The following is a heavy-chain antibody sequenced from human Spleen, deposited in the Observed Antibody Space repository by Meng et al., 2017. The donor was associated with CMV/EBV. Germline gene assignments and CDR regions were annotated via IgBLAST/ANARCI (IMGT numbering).Heavy chain of an antibody. J-gene: IGHJ4*02. CDR2: FGGTGGGT. CDR1: GFTFSSSA. D-gene: IGHD2/OR15-2a*01. V-gene: IGHV3-23*01. CDR3: AKGNSFHLDY. Sequence: VYLMESGGGLVKPGGSLRLSCTASGFTFSSSAMNWVRQAPGKGLEWVSSFGGTGGGTYYADSVKGRFTISRDNSKNALYLQLNSLRAEDTAIYYCAKGNSFHLDYWGQGTLVTVSS.